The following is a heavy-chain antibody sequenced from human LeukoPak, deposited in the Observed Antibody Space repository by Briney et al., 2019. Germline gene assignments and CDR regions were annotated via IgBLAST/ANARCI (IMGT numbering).Heavy chain of an antibody. V-gene: IGHV3-23*01. J-gene: IGHJ4*02. CDR1: GFTFSSYA. CDR3: ARRSTVTRTYSFDY. Sequence: GGSLRLSCAASGFTFSSYAMSWVRQAPGKGLEWVSSINSGDNTYYAGSVKGRFTISRDNSKSTLYLQMNSLGADDTAVYYCARRSTVTRTYSFDYWGQGTLVTVSS. CDR2: INSGDNT. D-gene: IGHD4-17*01.